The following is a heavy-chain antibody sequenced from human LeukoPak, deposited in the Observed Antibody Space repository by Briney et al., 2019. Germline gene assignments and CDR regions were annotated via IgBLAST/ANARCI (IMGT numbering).Heavy chain of an antibody. CDR2: ISGSGGST. CDR3: AKDSGGNYYYYGMDV. V-gene: IGHV3-23*01. CDR1: GFTFSSYA. D-gene: IGHD1-26*01. J-gene: IGHJ6*02. Sequence: GGSLRLSCAAFGFTFSSYAMSWVRQAPGKGLEWVSAISGSGGSTYYADSVKGRFTISRDNSKNTLYLQMNSLRAEDTAVYYCAKDSGGNYYYYGMDVWGQGTTVTVSS.